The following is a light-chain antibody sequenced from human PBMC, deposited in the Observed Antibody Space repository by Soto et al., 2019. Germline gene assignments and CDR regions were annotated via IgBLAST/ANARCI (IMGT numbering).Light chain of an antibody. J-gene: IGKJ1*01. CDR2: AAS. V-gene: IGKV1-8*01. CDR3: QQYYSTLRT. CDR1: QGISSY. Sequence: AIRMTQSPSSFSASTGDRVTITCRASQGISSYLAWYQQKPGKAPKLLIYAASTLQSGVPSRFSGSGSGTDFTLTISCLQSEDFATYYCQQYYSTLRTFGQGTKVDIK.